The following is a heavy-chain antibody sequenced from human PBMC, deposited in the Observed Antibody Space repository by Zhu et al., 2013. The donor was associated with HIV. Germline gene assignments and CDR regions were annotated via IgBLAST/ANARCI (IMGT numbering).Heavy chain of an antibody. D-gene: IGHD6-19*01. Sequence: EVQLVESGGGLVQPGGSLRLSCAASGFTFSSYSMNWVRQAPGKGLEWVSYISSSSSTIYYADSVKGRFAISRDNAKNSLYLQMNSLRAEDTAVYYCARENIAVAGIRATWFDPWGQGTLVTVSS. CDR1: GFTFSSYS. CDR3: ARENIAVAGIRATWFDP. V-gene: IGHV3-48*04. J-gene: IGHJ5*02. CDR2: ISSSSSTI.